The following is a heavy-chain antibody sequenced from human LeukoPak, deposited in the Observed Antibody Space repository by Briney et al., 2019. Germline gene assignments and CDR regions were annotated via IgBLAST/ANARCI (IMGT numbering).Heavy chain of an antibody. J-gene: IGHJ6*02. CDR1: GFTFTSYG. V-gene: IGHV1-18*01. D-gene: IGHD3-10*01. Sequence: ASVKVSCKASGFTFTSYGISWVRQAPGQGLEWMGWISAYNGNTNYAQKLQGRVTMTTDTSTSTAYMELRSLRSDDTAVYYCAREPSYYYGSGSYPRYYYYGMDVWGQGTTVTVSS. CDR2: ISAYNGNT. CDR3: AREPSYYYGSGSYPRYYYYGMDV.